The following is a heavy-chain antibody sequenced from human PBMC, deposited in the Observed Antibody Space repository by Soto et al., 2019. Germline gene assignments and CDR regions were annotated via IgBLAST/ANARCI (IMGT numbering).Heavy chain of an antibody. CDR1: EHTLTELS. CDR2: FDPEDGET. CDR3: ATSFRGAYFADWLDP. D-gene: IGHD1-26*01. J-gene: IGHJ5*02. V-gene: IGHV1-24*01. Sequence: ASVKVSCKVSEHTLTELSIHWVRQAPGKGLEWMGGFDPEDGETIYAPKFQGRVTMTEDTSTDTAYMELSSLRSEDTAVYYCATSFRGAYFADWLDPWGQGTLVTVSS.